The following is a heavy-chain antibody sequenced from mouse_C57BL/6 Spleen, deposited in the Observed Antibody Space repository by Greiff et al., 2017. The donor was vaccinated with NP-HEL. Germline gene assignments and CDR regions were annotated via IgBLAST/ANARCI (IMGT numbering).Heavy chain of an antibody. CDR3: VGAYCSSYGYFDV. Sequence: EVQLQQSGAELVKPGASVKLSCTASGFNIKDYYMHWVKQRPEQGLEWIGRIDPEDGETKYAPKVQGKATITADTSSNTAYLQLSSLTPEDAAFYYCVGAYCSSYGYFDVWGTGTTVTVSS. CDR1: GFNIKDYY. J-gene: IGHJ1*03. D-gene: IGHD1-1*01. CDR2: IDPEDGET. V-gene: IGHV14-2*01.